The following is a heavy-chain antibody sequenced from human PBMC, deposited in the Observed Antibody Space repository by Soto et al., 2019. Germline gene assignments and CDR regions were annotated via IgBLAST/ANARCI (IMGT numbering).Heavy chain of an antibody. CDR3: AKPSGGSYPESRVFDS. V-gene: IGHV3-23*01. J-gene: IGHJ4*02. CDR1: GFTFYSSA. D-gene: IGHD1-26*01. CDR2: ISTTGGNT. Sequence: GGVLILSCAASGFTFYSSAMSWVRQAPGKGLEWVSAISTTGGNTLYADSLKGRSTISRDNSKNTLYLEMNRLRAEDTAIYYCAKPSGGSYPESRVFDSWGQGTRVTVSS.